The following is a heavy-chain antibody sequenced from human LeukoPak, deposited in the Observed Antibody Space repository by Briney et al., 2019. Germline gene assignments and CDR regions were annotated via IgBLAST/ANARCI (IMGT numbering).Heavy chain of an antibody. D-gene: IGHD6-6*01. Sequence: GGSLRLSCAASGFTFSSYSMNWVRQAPGKGLRGFSYFSSRSSTIYYADSVKGRFTICRDNAKNSLYLQMNSLRAEDTAVYYCEREEYSSMSTAAGAFDIWGQGTMVTVSS. CDR1: GFTFSSYS. V-gene: IGHV3-48*01. CDR3: EREEYSSMSTAAGAFDI. CDR2: FSSRSSTI. J-gene: IGHJ3*02.